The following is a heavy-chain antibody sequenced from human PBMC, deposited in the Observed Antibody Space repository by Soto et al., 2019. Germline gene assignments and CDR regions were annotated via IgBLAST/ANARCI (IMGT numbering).Heavy chain of an antibody. CDR1: GGTFSSYT. J-gene: IGHJ4*02. CDR2: IIPILGIA. Sequence: QVQLVQSGAEVKKPGSSVKVSCKASGGTFSSYTISWVRQAPGQGLEWMGRIIPILGIANYAQKFQGRVTITADKSTSTAYMELSRLRSEDTAVYYCARGGDGYNPFDYWGQGTLVTVSS. D-gene: IGHD2-21*01. V-gene: IGHV1-69*02. CDR3: ARGGDGYNPFDY.